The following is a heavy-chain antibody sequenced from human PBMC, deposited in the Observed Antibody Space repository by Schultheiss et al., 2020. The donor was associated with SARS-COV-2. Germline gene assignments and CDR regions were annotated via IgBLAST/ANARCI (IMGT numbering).Heavy chain of an antibody. V-gene: IGHV3-23*01. J-gene: IGHJ4*02. Sequence: GGSLRLSCAASGFTFSSYEMNWVRQAPGKGLEWVSAISGSGGSTYYADSVKGRFTISRDNSKNTLYLQMNSLRAEDTAVYYCAKETYYDYVWGSYQDYWGQGTLVTVSS. D-gene: IGHD3-16*02. CDR2: ISGSGGST. CDR3: AKETYYDYVWGSYQDY. CDR1: GFTFSSYE.